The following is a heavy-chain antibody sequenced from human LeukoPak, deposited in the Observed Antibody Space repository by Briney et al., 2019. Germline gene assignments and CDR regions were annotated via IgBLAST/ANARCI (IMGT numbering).Heavy chain of an antibody. CDR2: IYYSGNT. V-gene: IGHV4-59*08. Sequence: TPSETLSLTCTVSGGSIRSYYWSWIRQPPGKGLEWIGYIYYSGNTNYNPSLKSRVTISVDTSKNQFSLKLSSVTAADTAVYYCARLGYSSGSGYMDVWGKGTTVTVSS. CDR1: GGSIRSYY. D-gene: IGHD6-19*01. CDR3: ARLGYSSGSGYMDV. J-gene: IGHJ6*03.